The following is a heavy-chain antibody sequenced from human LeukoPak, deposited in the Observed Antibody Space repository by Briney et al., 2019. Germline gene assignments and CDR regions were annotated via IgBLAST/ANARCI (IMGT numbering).Heavy chain of an antibody. CDR2: ISSSGSTI. CDR3: TRGSSSYRFDY. V-gene: IGHV3-48*03. J-gene: IGHJ4*02. Sequence: GGSLRLSCAASGFTFSYYEMNWVRQAPGKGLEWVSYISSSGSTIYYADSVKGRFTISRDNTKNSLSLQMNSLRAEDTAVYYCTRGSSSYRFDYWGQGTLVAVSS. D-gene: IGHD3-22*01. CDR1: GFTFSYYE.